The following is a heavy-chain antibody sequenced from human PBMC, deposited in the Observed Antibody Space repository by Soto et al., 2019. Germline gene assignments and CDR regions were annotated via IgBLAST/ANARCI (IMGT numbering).Heavy chain of an antibody. D-gene: IGHD3-22*01. CDR3: ARTPLYYYDSSGYFGWFDP. J-gene: IGHJ5*02. CDR2: IIPIFGTA. CDR1: GGTFSSYA. Sequence: VQLVESGAEVKKPGSSVKVSCKASGGTFSSYAISWVRQAPGQGLEWMGGIIPIFGTANYAQKFQGRVTITADKSTSTAYMELSSLRSEDTAVYYCARTPLYYYDSSGYFGWFDPWGQGTLVTVSS. V-gene: IGHV1-69*06.